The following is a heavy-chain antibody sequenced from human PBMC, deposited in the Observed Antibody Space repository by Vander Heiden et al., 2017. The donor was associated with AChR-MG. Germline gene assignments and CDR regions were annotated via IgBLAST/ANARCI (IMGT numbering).Heavy chain of an antibody. J-gene: IGHJ3*02. CDR1: GFTLGSYG. CDR2: ISYDGSNK. V-gene: IGHV3-30*18. D-gene: IGHD6-13*01. CDR3: AKARGSSTRGAFDI. Sequence: QVQLVESGGGVVQPGRDRRPYWAATGFTLGSYGMHWVRQAPGKVLEWLAVISYDGSNKYYADSVKGRFTISRDNSKNTLYLQMNSLRAEDTAVYYCAKARGSSTRGAFDIWGQGTMVTVSS.